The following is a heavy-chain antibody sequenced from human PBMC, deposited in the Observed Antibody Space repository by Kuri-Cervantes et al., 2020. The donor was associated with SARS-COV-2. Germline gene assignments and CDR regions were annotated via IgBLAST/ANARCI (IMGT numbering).Heavy chain of an antibody. CDR2: IKCDGSEK. CDR3: ARDPSSGWYGGGDFDY. D-gene: IGHD6-19*01. J-gene: IGHJ4*02. V-gene: IGHV3-52*01. Sequence: LSLTCAASGFTFSSSWMHWVCQAPEKGLEWVADIKCDGSEKYYVDSVKGRLTISRDNAKNSLYLQMNSLRAEDTAVYYCARDPSSGWYGGGDFDYWGQGTLVTVSS. CDR1: GFTFSSSW.